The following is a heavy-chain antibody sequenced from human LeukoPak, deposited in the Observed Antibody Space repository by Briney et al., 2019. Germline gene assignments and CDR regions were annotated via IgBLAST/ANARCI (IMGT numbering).Heavy chain of an antibody. CDR1: GFTFSSYA. Sequence: GGSLRLSCAASGFTFSSYAMSWVRQAPGKGLEWVSAISGSGGSTYYADSVKGRFTISRDNSKNTLYLQMNSLRAEDAAVYYCAKVGGEWELRTYYFDYWGQGTLVTVSS. CDR3: AKVGGEWELRTYYFDY. V-gene: IGHV3-23*01. J-gene: IGHJ4*02. CDR2: ISGSGGST. D-gene: IGHD1-26*01.